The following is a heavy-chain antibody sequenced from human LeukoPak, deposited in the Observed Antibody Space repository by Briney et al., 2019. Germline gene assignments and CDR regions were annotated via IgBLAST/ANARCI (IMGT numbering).Heavy chain of an antibody. J-gene: IGHJ3*02. V-gene: IGHV3-30-3*01. CDR2: ISYDGSNK. CDR1: GFTFSSYR. CDR3: ARGSLYYDSKPKSGAFDI. Sequence: GGSLRLSCAASGFTFSSYRMHWVRQAPGKGLEWVAVISYDGSNKYYADSVKGRFTISRDNSKNTLYLQMNSLRAEDTAVYYCARGSLYYDSKPKSGAFDIWGQGTMVTVSS. D-gene: IGHD3-22*01.